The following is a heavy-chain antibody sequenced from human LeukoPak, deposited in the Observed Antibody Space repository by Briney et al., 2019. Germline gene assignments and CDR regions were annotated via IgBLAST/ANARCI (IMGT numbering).Heavy chain of an antibody. CDR1: GGTFSSYA. D-gene: IGHD4-11*01. Sequence: SVKVSCKASGGTFSSYAISWVRQAPGQGLEWMGRIIPILGIANYAQKFQGRVTITADKSTSTAYMELSSPRSEDTAVYYCASSTVPAYYFDYWGQGTLVTVSS. J-gene: IGHJ4*02. CDR3: ASSTVPAYYFDY. V-gene: IGHV1-69*04. CDR2: IIPILGIA.